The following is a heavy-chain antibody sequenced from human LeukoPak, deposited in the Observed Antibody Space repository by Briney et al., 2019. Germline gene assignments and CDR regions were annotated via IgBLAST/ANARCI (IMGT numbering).Heavy chain of an antibody. Sequence: SQTLSLTCTVSGGSVSSGSYYWSWIRQPAGKGLEWIGLIYTSGSTNYNPSPKSRVIISVDTSKNQFSLKLSSVTAADTAVYYCAREFAYWGQGTLVTVSS. CDR2: IYTSGST. V-gene: IGHV4-61*02. CDR1: GGSVSSGSYY. J-gene: IGHJ4*02. CDR3: AREFAY.